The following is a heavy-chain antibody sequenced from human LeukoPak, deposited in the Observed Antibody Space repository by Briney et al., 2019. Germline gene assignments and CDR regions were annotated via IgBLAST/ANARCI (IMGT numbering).Heavy chain of an antibody. CDR1: GGSISSGGYS. Sequence: SETLSLTCAVSGGSISSGGYSWSWIRQPPGKGLEWIGYIYYSGSTYYNPSLKSRLTMSVDTSKNQFSLKLSSVTAADTAVYYCASRKYYYDSSRYFGSWLVLESLLDWGQGTLVTVSS. CDR3: ASRKYYYDSSRYFGSWLVLESLLD. V-gene: IGHV4-30-4*07. CDR2: IYYSGST. J-gene: IGHJ4*02. D-gene: IGHD3-22*01.